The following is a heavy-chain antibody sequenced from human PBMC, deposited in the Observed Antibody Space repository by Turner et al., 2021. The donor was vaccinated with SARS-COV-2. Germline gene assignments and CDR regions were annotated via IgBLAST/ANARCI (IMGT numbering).Heavy chain of an antibody. CDR3: AKSQGLYCSGGSCYSAVFDY. D-gene: IGHD2-15*01. CDR1: GFTFCSYG. Sequence: HVQLVASGGGVVQPGWSLRLSCAASGFTFCSYGMHWVRQAPGKGLEWVAVISYDGSNKYYADSVKGRFTISRDNSKNTLYLQMNSLRAEDTAVYYCAKSQGLYCSGGSCYSAVFDYWGQGTLVTVSS. J-gene: IGHJ4*02. V-gene: IGHV3-30*18. CDR2: ISYDGSNK.